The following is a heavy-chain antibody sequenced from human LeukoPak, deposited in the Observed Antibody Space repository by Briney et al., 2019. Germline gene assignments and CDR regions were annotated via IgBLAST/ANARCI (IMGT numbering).Heavy chain of an antibody. V-gene: IGHV4-34*01. D-gene: IGHD1-26*01. CDR3: ARDMGLRRATMSDPSDY. CDR1: GESFNGYY. Sequence: SETLSLTCAVYGESFNGYYWSWIRQPPGKGLEWVGENNHSGSTNDSPSLKSRVTISGDTSKNQYSMKLSSVTPADTAVYYCARDMGLRRATMSDPSDYWGQGTLVTVSS. J-gene: IGHJ4*02. CDR2: NNHSGST.